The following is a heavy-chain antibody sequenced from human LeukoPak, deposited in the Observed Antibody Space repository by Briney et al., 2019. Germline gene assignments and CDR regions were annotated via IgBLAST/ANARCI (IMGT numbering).Heavy chain of an antibody. CDR1: GGSFSGYY. V-gene: IGHV4-34*01. Sequence: SETLSLTCAVYGGSFSGYYWSWIRQPPGKGLEWIGEINHSGSTNYNPSLKSRVTISVDTSKNQFSLKLSPVTAADTAVYYCARTTRRLRAYYYYMDVWGKGTTVTVSS. CDR3: ARTTRRLRAYYYYMDV. CDR2: INHSGST. D-gene: IGHD6-25*01. J-gene: IGHJ6*03.